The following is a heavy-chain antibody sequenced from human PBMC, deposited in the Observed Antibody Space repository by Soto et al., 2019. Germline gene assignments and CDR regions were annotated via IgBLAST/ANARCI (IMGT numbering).Heavy chain of an antibody. J-gene: IGHJ4*02. CDR3: ARANGYNWNSRREYYFDY. V-gene: IGHV3-33*01. D-gene: IGHD1-1*01. CDR2: IWYDGSNK. CDR1: GFTFSSYG. Sequence: QVQLVESGGGVVQPGRSLRLSCAASGFTFSSYGMHWVRQAPGKGLEWVAVIWYDGSNKYYADSVKGRFTISRDNSKNTLYLQMNSLRAEDTAVYYCARANGYNWNSRREYYFDYWGQGTLVTVSS.